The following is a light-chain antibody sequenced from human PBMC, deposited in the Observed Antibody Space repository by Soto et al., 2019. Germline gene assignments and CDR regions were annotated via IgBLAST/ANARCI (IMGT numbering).Light chain of an antibody. V-gene: IGKV3-20*01. J-gene: IGKJ1*01. CDR3: QLSDSSLT. Sequence: TQSPGTLSLYQGERASLSCRASQNVSSSYLAWYQQQPGQAPRLLIYGASSRATGIPDRFSGSGSGTDFTLTISSLQPEDFATYYCQLSDSSLTFGQGTKVDIK. CDR2: GAS. CDR1: QNVSSSY.